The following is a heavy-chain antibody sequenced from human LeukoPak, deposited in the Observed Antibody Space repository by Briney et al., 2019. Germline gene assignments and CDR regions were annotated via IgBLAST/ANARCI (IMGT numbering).Heavy chain of an antibody. CDR2: ISYDGSHT. J-gene: IGHJ6*04. V-gene: IGHV3-30*18. Sequence: GRSLRLSCAASGFTFSSYGMHWVRQAPGKGLEWVAVISYDGSHTYYADSVKGRFTISRDNSKNTLYLQMNSLKAEDTAVYYCAKDLSAGRFGELALSFGMDVWGKGTTVTVSS. CDR3: AKDLSAGRFGELALSFGMDV. CDR1: GFTFSSYG. D-gene: IGHD3-10*01.